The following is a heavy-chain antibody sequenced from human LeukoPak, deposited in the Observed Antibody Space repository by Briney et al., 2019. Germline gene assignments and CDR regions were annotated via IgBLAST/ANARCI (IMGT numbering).Heavy chain of an antibody. J-gene: IGHJ4*02. CDR1: GGSISSFY. Sequence: SETLSLTCTVSGGSISSFYWTWVRQPAGKGLEWIGYIYYDGNTNYNPSLRSRVTISVDTSKNQFSLKLSSVTAADTAVYHCARGGWSLDSWGQGTLVTVSS. CDR3: ARGGWSLDS. V-gene: IGHV4-59*01. D-gene: IGHD6-19*01. CDR2: IYYDGNT.